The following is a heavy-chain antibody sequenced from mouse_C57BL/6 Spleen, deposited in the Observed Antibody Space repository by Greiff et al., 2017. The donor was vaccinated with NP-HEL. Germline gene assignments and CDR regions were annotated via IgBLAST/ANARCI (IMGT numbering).Heavy chain of an antibody. CDR2: INPNNGGT. CDR3: ARDHYYGSSYCDY. D-gene: IGHD1-1*01. V-gene: IGHV1-26*01. Sequence: EVQLQQSGPELVKPGASVKISCKASGYTFTDYYMNWVKQSHGKSLEWIGDINPNNGGTSYNQKFKGKATLTVDKSSSTAYMELRSLTSEDSAVYYCARDHYYGSSYCDYWGQGTTLTVSS. J-gene: IGHJ2*01. CDR1: GYTFTDYY.